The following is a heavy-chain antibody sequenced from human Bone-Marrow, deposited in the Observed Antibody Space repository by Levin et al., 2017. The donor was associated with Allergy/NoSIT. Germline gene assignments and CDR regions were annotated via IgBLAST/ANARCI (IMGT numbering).Heavy chain of an antibody. Sequence: GGSLRLSCKASGGTFSSYAISWVRQAPGQGLEWMGGIIPIFGTANYAQKFQGRVTITADESTSTAYMELSSLRSDDTAVYYCASRYCSSTSCYLYDYYDYGMDVWGQGTTVTVSS. CDR2: IIPIFGTA. J-gene: IGHJ6*02. CDR1: GGTFSSYA. V-gene: IGHV1-69*01. CDR3: ASRYCSSTSCYLYDYYDYGMDV. D-gene: IGHD2-2*01.